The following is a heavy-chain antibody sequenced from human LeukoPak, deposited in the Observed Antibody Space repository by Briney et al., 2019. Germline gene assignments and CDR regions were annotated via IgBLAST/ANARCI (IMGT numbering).Heavy chain of an antibody. V-gene: IGHV1-8*01. CDR3: ARDYLITMVRGAPNYYGMDV. Sequence: ASVKVSCKASGYTFTSYDINWVRQATGQGLEWMGWMNPNSGNTGYAQKLQGRVTMTTDTSTSTAYMELRSLRSDDTAVYYCARDYLITMVRGAPNYYGMDVWGQGTTVTVSS. D-gene: IGHD3-10*01. CDR1: GYTFTSYD. J-gene: IGHJ6*02. CDR2: MNPNSGNT.